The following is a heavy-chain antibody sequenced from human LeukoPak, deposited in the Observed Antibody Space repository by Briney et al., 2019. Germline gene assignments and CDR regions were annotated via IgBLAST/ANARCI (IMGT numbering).Heavy chain of an antibody. D-gene: IGHD2-15*01. J-gene: IGHJ4*02. CDR1: GYTFSSFY. V-gene: IGHV1-2*02. CDR2: INPDSGGS. Sequence: ASVKVSCKTSGYTFSSFYIHWVRHAPGQGPELMGLINPDSGGSEYDKKFQGRVAFTSDTWSTTIYTEFRSLKSYDTAVYYCARDMNGGIWGRATSFDHWGQGTLVTVSS. CDR3: ARDMNGGIWGRATSFDH.